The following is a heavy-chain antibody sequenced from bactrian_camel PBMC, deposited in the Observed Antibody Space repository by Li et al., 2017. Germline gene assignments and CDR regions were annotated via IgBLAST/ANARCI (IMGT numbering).Heavy chain of an antibody. CDR1: GYTLNRGC. D-gene: IGHD2*01. CDR2: VDTDGKT. V-gene: IGHV3S1*01. J-gene: IGHJ4*01. Sequence: HVQLVESGGGSVQPGGSLTLSCVASGYTLNRGCMGWFRQGPGKARERVAAVDTDGKTLYADSVKGRFTIAKDNAENTLYLQMNDLKIEDTAEYYCAADAVNLQMARWYTYWGQGTQVTVS. CDR3: AADAVNLQMARWYTY.